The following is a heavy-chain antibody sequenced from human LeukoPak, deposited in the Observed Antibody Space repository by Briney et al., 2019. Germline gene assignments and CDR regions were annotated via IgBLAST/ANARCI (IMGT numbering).Heavy chain of an antibody. J-gene: IGHJ3*01. CDR3: AKVGVVAVAGRGAFDV. D-gene: IGHD6-19*01. CDR2: ISGSGGST. CDR1: GFTFSSYA. V-gene: IGHV3-23*01. Sequence: PGGSLRLSCAASGFTFSSYAMSWVRQAPGKGLEGVSVISGSGGSTYYADSVKGRFTISRDNSKNTLYLQMNSLRAEDTAVYYCAKVGVVAVAGRGAFDVWGQGTMVTVSS.